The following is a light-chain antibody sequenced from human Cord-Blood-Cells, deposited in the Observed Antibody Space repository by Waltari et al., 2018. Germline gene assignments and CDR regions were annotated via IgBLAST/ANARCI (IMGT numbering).Light chain of an antibody. CDR3: QQYVNLPA. J-gene: IGKJ2*01. CDR1: QDISNY. Sequence: DIQIIQSPSSLSASVGDRVPITCQASQDISNYLNWYQQKPGKAPKLLIYDASNLETGVPSRFSGSGSGTDFTFTISSLQPEDIATYYCQQYVNLPAFGQGTKLEIK. V-gene: IGKV1-33*01. CDR2: DAS.